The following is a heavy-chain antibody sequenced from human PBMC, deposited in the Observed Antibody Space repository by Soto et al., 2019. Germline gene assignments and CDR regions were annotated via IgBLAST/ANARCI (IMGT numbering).Heavy chain of an antibody. CDR1: GGSIGSGGFS. CDR2: IYHSGST. D-gene: IGHD6-19*01. V-gene: IGHV4-30-2*01. CDR3: ASRVSDYFDY. Sequence: PSETLSLTCAVSGGSIGSGGFSCNWIRQPPGKGLEWIGYIYHSGSTYFNPPLKSRVTMSVDRSTNQFSLKLSSVTAADTAVYYCASRVSDYFDYWGQGTPVTVSS. J-gene: IGHJ4*02.